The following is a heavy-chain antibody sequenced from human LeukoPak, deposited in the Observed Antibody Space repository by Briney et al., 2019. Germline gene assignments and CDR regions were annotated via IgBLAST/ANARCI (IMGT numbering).Heavy chain of an antibody. CDR2: INPNTGGT. Sequence: ASVKVSCKASGYTFTDYYMHWVRQAPGQGLEWMGWINPNTGGTNYAQKFQGRVTMTRDTSINTAYMELSRLTSDDTAVYYCATSRTSGIVVQPLRSSDGFDYWGQGTLVTVSS. D-gene: IGHD2-2*01. CDR1: GYTFTDYY. J-gene: IGHJ4*02. V-gene: IGHV1-2*02. CDR3: ATSRTSGIVVQPLRSSDGFDY.